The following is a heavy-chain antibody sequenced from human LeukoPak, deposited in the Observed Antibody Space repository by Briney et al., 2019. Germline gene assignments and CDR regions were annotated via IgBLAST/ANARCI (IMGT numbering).Heavy chain of an antibody. CDR2: IYTSGST. J-gene: IGHJ6*03. CDR1: GGSISSGNYY. D-gene: IGHD3-16*01. CDR3: AREKIGTGTVLGKDYYYMDV. V-gene: IGHV4-61*02. Sequence: PSETLSLTCTVSGGSISSGNYYWSWIRQPAGKRLEWIGRIYTSGSTNYNPSLKSRVTISGDTSKNQFSLKLSSVTAADTAMYYCAREKIGTGTVLGKDYYYMDVWGKGTTVTVSS.